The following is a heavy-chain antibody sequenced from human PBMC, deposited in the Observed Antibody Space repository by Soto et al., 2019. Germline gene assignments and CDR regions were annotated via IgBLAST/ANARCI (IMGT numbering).Heavy chain of an antibody. D-gene: IGHD3-10*01. V-gene: IGHV3-74*01. Sequence: PGGSLRLSCVASGFTFSSSWMHWVRQVSGKGLVWVSRINGDGTSTSHADSVKGRFTISRDNAKNTLYLQMNSLRAEDTAVYYCARDLSLRIWGQGTLVTVSS. CDR1: GFTFSSSW. J-gene: IGHJ4*02. CDR2: INGDGTST. CDR3: ARDLSLRI.